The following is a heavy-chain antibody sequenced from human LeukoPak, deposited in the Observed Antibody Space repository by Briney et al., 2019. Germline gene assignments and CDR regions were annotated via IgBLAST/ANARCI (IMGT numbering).Heavy chain of an antibody. CDR3: ARDGAGIFGVVAAIDY. CDR1: GFTFSDYY. D-gene: IGHD3-3*01. Sequence: GGSLRLSCAASGFTFSDYYMSWIRQAPGKGLEWVSYISSSGSTIYYADSVKGRFTISRDKAKNSLYLQMNSLRAEDTAVYYCARDGAGIFGVVAAIDYWGQGTLVTVSS. CDR2: ISSSGSTI. J-gene: IGHJ4*02. V-gene: IGHV3-11*01.